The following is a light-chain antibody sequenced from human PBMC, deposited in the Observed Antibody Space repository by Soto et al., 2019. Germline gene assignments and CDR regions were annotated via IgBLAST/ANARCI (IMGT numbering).Light chain of an antibody. V-gene: IGLV2-8*01. CDR1: SSDVGGYNY. CDR2: EVN. Sequence: QSVLTQPPSASESPGQSVTISCTGTSSDVGGYNYVSWCQQHPGKAPKLMIYEVNKRPSGVPDRFSGSKSGNTASLTVSGLQAEDEADYYCSSYAGSNIFYVFGTGTKVTVL. J-gene: IGLJ1*01. CDR3: SSYAGSNIFYV.